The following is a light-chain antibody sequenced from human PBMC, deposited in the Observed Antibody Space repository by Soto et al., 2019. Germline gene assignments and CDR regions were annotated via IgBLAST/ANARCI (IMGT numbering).Light chain of an antibody. CDR1: QSIKSN. Sequence: IVMTQSPATLSVSPGERATLSCRASQSIKSNLAWYQQKPGQSPRLLIYGASSRATGIPDRFSGSGSGTDFTLTTRRLEPEDFAVYYCQPYKTFGQGTKVDIK. CDR3: QPYKT. J-gene: IGKJ1*01. CDR2: GAS. V-gene: IGKV3D-15*01.